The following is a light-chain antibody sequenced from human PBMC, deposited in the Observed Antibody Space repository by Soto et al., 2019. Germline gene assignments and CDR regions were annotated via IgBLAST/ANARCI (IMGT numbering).Light chain of an antibody. CDR2: KAS. J-gene: IGKJ1*01. Sequence: DIQMTQSPSTLSASVGDRVTITCRASQYISSWLAWYQQKAGKAPKLLIYKASSLESGVPSRFSGSGSGTEFTLTISSLQPDDFATDYCQQYNTYSRTFGQGTKVESK. V-gene: IGKV1-5*03. CDR1: QYISSW. CDR3: QQYNTYSRT.